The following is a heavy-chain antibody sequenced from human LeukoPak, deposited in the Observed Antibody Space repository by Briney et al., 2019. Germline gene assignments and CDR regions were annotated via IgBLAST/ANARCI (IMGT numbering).Heavy chain of an antibody. Sequence: SETLSLTCAVYGGSFSGYYWGWIRQPPGKGLEWIGSIYYSGSTYYNPSLKSRVTISVHTSKNQFSLKLSSVTAADTAVYYCARGNVLLWFGELRSYYFDYWGQGTLVTVSS. J-gene: IGHJ4*02. D-gene: IGHD3-10*01. V-gene: IGHV4-34*01. CDR2: IYYSGST. CDR1: GGSFSGYY. CDR3: ARGNVLLWFGELRSYYFDY.